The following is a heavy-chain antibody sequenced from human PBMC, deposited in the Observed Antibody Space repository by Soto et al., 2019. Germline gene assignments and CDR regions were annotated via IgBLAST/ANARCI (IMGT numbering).Heavy chain of an antibody. CDR2: VSYDGSDI. V-gene: IGHV3-30*18. J-gene: IGHJ5*01. D-gene: IGHD3-10*01. CDR1: GFTFIRYG. Sequence: QVQLVESGGGVVQPGRSLRLSCAASGFTFIRYGMHWVRQAPGKGLEWVAFVSYDGSDIFYADSVKGRFTISRDNSRDTVFLQMHSLRPADTAIYYCAKDLTWDLLSNLVDSWGQGTLVTVSS. CDR3: AKDLTWDLLSNLVDS.